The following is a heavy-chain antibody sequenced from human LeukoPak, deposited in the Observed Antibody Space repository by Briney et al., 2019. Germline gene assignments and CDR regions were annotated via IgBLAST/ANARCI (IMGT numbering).Heavy chain of an antibody. J-gene: IGHJ4*02. V-gene: IGHV3-48*04. Sequence: GGSLRLSCAASGFTFSNYGMHWVRQAPGKGLEWVSYISSSGDTIYYADSVKGRFTISRDNAKNSLYLQMNSLRAEDTAVYYCARRAGAYSHPYDYWGQGTLVTVSS. CDR2: ISSSGDTI. CDR1: GFTFSNYG. CDR3: ARRAGAYSHPYDY. D-gene: IGHD4/OR15-4a*01.